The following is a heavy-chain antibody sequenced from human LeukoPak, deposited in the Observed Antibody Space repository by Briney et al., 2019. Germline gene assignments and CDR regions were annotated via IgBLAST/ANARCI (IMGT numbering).Heavy chain of an antibody. CDR1: GYTFTSYG. V-gene: IGHV1-18*01. Sequence: GASVKVSCKASGYTFTSYGISWVRQAPGQGLEWVGWISAYNGNTNYAQKLQGRVTMTTDTSTSTAYMELRSLRSDDTAVYYCAVAPVGYCSSTSCYVPFDYWGQGTLVTVSS. D-gene: IGHD2-2*01. CDR3: AVAPVGYCSSTSCYVPFDY. CDR2: ISAYNGNT. J-gene: IGHJ4*02.